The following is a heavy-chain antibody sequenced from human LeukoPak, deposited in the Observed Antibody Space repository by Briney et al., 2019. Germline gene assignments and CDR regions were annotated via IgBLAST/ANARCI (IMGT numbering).Heavy chain of an antibody. CDR3: ASVYSYGWFDY. V-gene: IGHV3-30*03. Sequence: GRSLRLSCAASGFTFSSYGMHWVRQAPGKGLEWVAVISYDGSNKYYADSVKGRFTISRDNSKNTLYLQMNSLRAEDTAVYYCASVYSYGWFDYWGQETLVTVSS. D-gene: IGHD5-18*01. J-gene: IGHJ5*01. CDR2: ISYDGSNK. CDR1: GFTFSSYG.